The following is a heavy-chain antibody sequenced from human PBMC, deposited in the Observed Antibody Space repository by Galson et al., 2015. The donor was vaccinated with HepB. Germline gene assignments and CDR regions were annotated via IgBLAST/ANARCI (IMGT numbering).Heavy chain of an antibody. CDR3: ARISGGDFWSGYPGDY. D-gene: IGHD3-3*01. Sequence: SVKVSCKASGYTFTSYDINWVRQATGQGLEWMGWMNPNSGNTGYAQKFQGRVTMTRNTSISTAYMELSSLRSEDTAVYYCARISGGDFWSGYPGDYWGQGTLVTVSS. CDR2: MNPNSGNT. J-gene: IGHJ4*02. CDR1: GYTFTSYD. V-gene: IGHV1-8*01.